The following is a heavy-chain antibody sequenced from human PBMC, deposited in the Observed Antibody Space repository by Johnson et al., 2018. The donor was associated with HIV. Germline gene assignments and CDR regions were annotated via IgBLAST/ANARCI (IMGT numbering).Heavy chain of an antibody. J-gene: IGHJ3*01. Sequence: VQLVESGGGLGQPGGSLRLSCASSGFTFSSFTMSWVRQAPGKGLQWISAISASGASAFYADSVKGRFTMSRDNSQDTLYLQMSSLRAEDTAMYYCAAQKQPTFWGQGTMVTVSS. CDR1: GFTFSSFT. CDR3: AAQKQPTF. D-gene: IGHD6-13*01. V-gene: IGHV3-23*04. CDR2: ISASGASA.